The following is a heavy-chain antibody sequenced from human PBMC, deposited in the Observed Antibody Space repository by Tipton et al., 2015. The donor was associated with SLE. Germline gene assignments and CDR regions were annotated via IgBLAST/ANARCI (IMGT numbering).Heavy chain of an antibody. CDR3: ARESGYDWGDFDY. CDR2: IYYSGST. Sequence: TLSLTCTVSGGSISSHYWSWIRQPPGKGLEWIGYIYYSGSTNYNPSLESRVTISVDKSKNHFSLKLSSVTAADTAVYYCARESGYDWGDFDYWGQGTLVTVSS. D-gene: IGHD5-12*01. V-gene: IGHV4-59*11. J-gene: IGHJ4*02. CDR1: GGSISSHY.